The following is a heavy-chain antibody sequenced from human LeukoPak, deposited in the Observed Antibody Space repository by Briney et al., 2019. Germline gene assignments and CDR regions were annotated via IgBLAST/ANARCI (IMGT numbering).Heavy chain of an antibody. Sequence: PGRSLRLSCAASGFTFSGQGMHWVRQAPGKGLEWVAVIWYDGSNKYYADSVKGRFTISRDNSKNRLYLQMNSLRAEDTAVYYCATHSGNYPRGYFDYWGQGTLVTVSS. J-gene: IGHJ4*02. CDR1: GFTFSGQG. V-gene: IGHV3-33*01. CDR2: IWYDGSNK. D-gene: IGHD1-26*01. CDR3: ATHSGNYPRGYFDY.